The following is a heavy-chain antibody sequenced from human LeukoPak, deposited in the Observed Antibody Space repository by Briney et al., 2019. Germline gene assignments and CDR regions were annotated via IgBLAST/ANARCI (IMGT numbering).Heavy chain of an antibody. Sequence: ASVKVSCKASGGTFSSYAISWVRQAPGQGLEWMGRIIPIFGIANYAQKFQGRVTITADKSTSTAYMELGSLRSEDTAVYYCARVNGDFDYWGQGTLVTVSS. CDR3: ARVNGDFDY. CDR1: GGTFSSYA. V-gene: IGHV1-69*04. CDR2: IIPIFGIA. J-gene: IGHJ4*02. D-gene: IGHD4-17*01.